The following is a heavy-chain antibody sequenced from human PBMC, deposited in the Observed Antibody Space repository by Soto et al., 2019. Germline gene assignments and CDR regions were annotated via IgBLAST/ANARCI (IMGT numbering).Heavy chain of an antibody. CDR1: GYTFTTYE. D-gene: IGHD6-13*01. V-gene: IGHV1-8*01. CDR3: ARGDSFTSSWYWFDS. J-gene: IGHJ5*01. CDR2: MNSNNGNT. Sequence: ASVKVSCKASGYTFTTYEINWVRQATGQGLGWMGWMNSNNGNTGFAQKFQGRVTMTRSTSISTAYMELSSLTSEDTAVYYCARGDSFTSSWYWFDSWGQGTPVTVSS.